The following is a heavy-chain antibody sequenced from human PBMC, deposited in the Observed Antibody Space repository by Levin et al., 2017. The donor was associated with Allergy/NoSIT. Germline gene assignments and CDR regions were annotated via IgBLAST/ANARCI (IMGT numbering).Heavy chain of an antibody. CDR1: GFTFSTYA. J-gene: IGHJ3*01. D-gene: IGHD4-17*01. CDR3: AKDRGRFGDFDAFDF. CDR2: ISNDGGRR. V-gene: IGHV3-30*18. Sequence: HPGGSLRLSCAASGFTFSTYAMQWVRQAPGRGLEWVAVISNDGGRRYYGETVKGRVTISRDNSKNTVYLQMNSLGTEDTAIYYCAKDRGRFGDFDAFDFWGQGTMVTVSS.